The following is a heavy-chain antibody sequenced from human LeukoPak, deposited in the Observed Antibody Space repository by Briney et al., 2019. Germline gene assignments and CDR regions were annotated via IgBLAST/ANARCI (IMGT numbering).Heavy chain of an antibody. D-gene: IGHD1-26*01. CDR3: ARGGGGNYYANYFDY. V-gene: IGHV1-18*01. Sequence: ASVKVSCKASGYTFTSYGISWVRQAPGQGLEWMGWISAYNGNTNYAQRLQGRVTMTTDTSTSTAYMELRSLRSDDTAVYYCARGGGGNYYANYFDYWGQGTLVTVSS. CDR2: ISAYNGNT. CDR1: GYTFTSYG. J-gene: IGHJ4*02.